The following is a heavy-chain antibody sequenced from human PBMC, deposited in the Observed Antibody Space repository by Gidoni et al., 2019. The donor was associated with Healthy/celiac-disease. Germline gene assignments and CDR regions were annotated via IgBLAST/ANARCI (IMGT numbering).Heavy chain of an antibody. CDR3: ARDADVDTADAPLDY. V-gene: IGHV3-30*01. Sequence: QVQLVESGGGVVQPGRSLRLSWSASGFTFSRYAMHWVRQAPGKGLEWVAVISYDGSNKYYADSVKGRFTISRDNSKNTLYLQMNSLRAEDTAVYYCARDADVDTADAPLDYWGQGTLVTVSS. J-gene: IGHJ4*02. D-gene: IGHD5-18*01. CDR1: GFTFSRYA. CDR2: ISYDGSNK.